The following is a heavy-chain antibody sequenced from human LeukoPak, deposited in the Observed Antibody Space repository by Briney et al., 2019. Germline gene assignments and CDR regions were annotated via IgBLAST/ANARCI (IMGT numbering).Heavy chain of an antibody. Sequence: PGGSLRLSCAASGFTFSSYSMNWVRQAPGKGLEWVSSISSSSSYIYHADSVKGRFTISRDNAKNSLCLQMNSLRAEDTAVYYCARDRHHRFGELFPWGQGTRVTVSS. CDR2: ISSSSSYI. CDR1: GFTFSSYS. CDR3: ARDRHHRFGELFP. J-gene: IGHJ4*02. V-gene: IGHV3-21*01. D-gene: IGHD3-10*01.